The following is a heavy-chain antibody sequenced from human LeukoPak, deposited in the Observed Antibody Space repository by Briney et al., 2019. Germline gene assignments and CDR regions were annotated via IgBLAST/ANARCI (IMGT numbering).Heavy chain of an antibody. Sequence: SETLSLTCTVSGGSISSSSYYWGWIRQPPGKGLEWLGSVYYSGTTYYNPSLKSRVTISVDTSKNQFSLKLNSVTAADTAAYYCARAGYGDPHFDFWGQGTLVTVSS. V-gene: IGHV4-39*01. CDR1: GGSISSSSYY. J-gene: IGHJ4*02. CDR2: VYYSGTT. D-gene: IGHD4-17*01. CDR3: ARAGYGDPHFDF.